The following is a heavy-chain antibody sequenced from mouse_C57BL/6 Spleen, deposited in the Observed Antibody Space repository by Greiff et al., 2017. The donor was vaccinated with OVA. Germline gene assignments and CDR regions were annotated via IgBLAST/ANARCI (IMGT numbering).Heavy chain of an antibody. CDR2: IYPGSGNT. J-gene: IGHJ4*01. V-gene: IGHV1-66*01. CDR1: GYSFTSYY. CDR3: ARRGHSNYPTLYYYAMDY. D-gene: IGHD2-5*01. Sequence: QVQLKQSGPELVKPGASVKISCKASGYSFTSYYIHWVKQRPGQGLEWIGWIYPGSGNTKYNEKFKGKATLTADTSSSTAYMQLSSLTSEDSAVYYCARRGHSNYPTLYYYAMDYWGQGTSVTVSS.